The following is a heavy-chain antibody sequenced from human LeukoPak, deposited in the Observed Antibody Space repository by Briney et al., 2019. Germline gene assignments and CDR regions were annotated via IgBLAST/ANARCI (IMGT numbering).Heavy chain of an antibody. V-gene: IGHV4-30-4*01. Sequence: SQTLSLTCTVSGGSISSGDYYWSWIRQPPGKGLEWIGYIYYSGSTYYNPSLKSRVTISVDTSKNQFSLKLSSVTAADTAVYYCARGSMTTVIYFDYWGQGTLVTVSS. J-gene: IGHJ4*02. CDR3: ARGSMTTVIYFDY. CDR2: IYYSGST. D-gene: IGHD4-17*01. CDR1: GGSISSGDYY.